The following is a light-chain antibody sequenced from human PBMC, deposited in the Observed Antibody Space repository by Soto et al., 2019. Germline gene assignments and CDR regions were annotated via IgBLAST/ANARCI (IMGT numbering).Light chain of an antibody. CDR3: AAWDDSLYGWV. Sequence: QSVLTQPPSASGTPGQRVTISCSGSSSNIGSNTVNWYQQLPGTAPKLLIYSNNQRPSGVPDRFSGSKSGTSASLAISGLQSEDEADYYCAAWDDSLYGWVFGGGTKVIVL. CDR2: SNN. CDR1: SSNIGSNT. J-gene: IGLJ3*02. V-gene: IGLV1-44*01.